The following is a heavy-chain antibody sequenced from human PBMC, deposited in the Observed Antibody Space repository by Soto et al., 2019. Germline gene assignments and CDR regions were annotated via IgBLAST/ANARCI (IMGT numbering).Heavy chain of an antibody. Sequence: QVQLVESGGGLVKPGGSLRLSCAASGFTFSDYYMSWIRQAPGKGLEWVSYTSSSGSTIYYADSVKGRFTISRDNAKNSLSLQMSSLRAEDTAVYYCAINPFNFVWCGYPNPPGKYFQLGGQGTLVTVTS. J-gene: IGHJ1*01. V-gene: IGHV3-11*01. CDR2: TSSSGSTI. CDR1: GFTFSDYY. CDR3: AINPFNFVWCGYPNPPGKYFQL. D-gene: IGHD3-3*01.